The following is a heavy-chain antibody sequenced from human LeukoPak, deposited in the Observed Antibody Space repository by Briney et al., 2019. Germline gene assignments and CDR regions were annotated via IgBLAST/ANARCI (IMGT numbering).Heavy chain of an antibody. V-gene: IGHV1-46*01. CDR3: ARAEVGATGVDY. J-gene: IGHJ4*02. D-gene: IGHD1-26*01. CDR1: GYTFTSYY. CDR2: INPSGGST. Sequence: ASVKVSCKASGYTFTSYYMHWVRQAPGQGLEWMGIINPSGGSTSYAQKFQGRVTKTRDTSTSTVYMELSSLRSEDTAVYYCARAEVGATGVDYWGQGTLVTVSS.